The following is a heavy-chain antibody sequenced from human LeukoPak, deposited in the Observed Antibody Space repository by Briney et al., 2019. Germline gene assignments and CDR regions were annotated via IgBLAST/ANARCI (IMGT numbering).Heavy chain of an antibody. D-gene: IGHD3-10*01. CDR1: GFTFSNAW. CDR2: ISSSGSTL. CDR3: ARDQEGHYGSGSYYIDAFDI. J-gene: IGHJ3*02. Sequence: GGSLRLSCAASGFTFSNAWMSWIRQAPGRGLEWVSYISSSGSTLYYSDSVKGRFTISRDNAKNSLYLQMNSLRAEDTAVYYCARDQEGHYGSGSYYIDAFDIWGQGTMVTVSS. V-gene: IGHV3-11*01.